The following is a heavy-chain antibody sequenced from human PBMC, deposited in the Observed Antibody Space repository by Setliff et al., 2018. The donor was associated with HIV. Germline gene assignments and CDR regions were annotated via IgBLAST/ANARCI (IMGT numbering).Heavy chain of an antibody. CDR3: ARMGASILSTKLYIDF. J-gene: IGHJ4*02. D-gene: IGHD3-9*01. V-gene: IGHV4-38-2*01. Sequence: TSETLSLTCAVSGYSVSSGYYWGWIRQPPGKGLEWIGNIHRSGTTYYNPSLRSRVTVSLHTSRNQFSLNLKSVTAADTALYYCARMGASILSTKLYIDFWGQGTLVTVSS. CDR1: GYSVSSGYY. CDR2: IHRSGTT.